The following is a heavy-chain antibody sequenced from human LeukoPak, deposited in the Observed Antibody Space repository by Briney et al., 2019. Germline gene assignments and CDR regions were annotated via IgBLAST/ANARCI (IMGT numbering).Heavy chain of an antibody. Sequence: ASVKVSCKASGYTFTSYDITWVRQAPGQGLEWMGGMSVYNGDTKYAQQFQGRVTMTADTSTTTAYIELRSLKSDDTAVYFCARDRYYYDDSGYSHYSDYWGQGTLVTVSS. D-gene: IGHD3-22*01. CDR1: GYTFTSYD. J-gene: IGHJ4*02. CDR2: MSVYNGDT. CDR3: ARDRYYYDDSGYSHYSDY. V-gene: IGHV1-18*01.